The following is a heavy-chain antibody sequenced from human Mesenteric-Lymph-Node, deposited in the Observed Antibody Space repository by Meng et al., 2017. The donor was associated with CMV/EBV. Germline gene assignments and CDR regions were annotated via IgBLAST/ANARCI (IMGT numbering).Heavy chain of an antibody. CDR2: INHSGST. D-gene: IGHD5-18*01. J-gene: IGHJ6*02. CDR3: ARDLDTANMDV. CDR1: GGSFSGYY. Sequence: GSLRLSCAVYGGSFSGYYWSWIRQPPGKGLEWIGEINHSGSTNYNPSLKSRVTISVDTSKNQFSLKLSSVTAADTAVYYCARDLDTANMDVWGQGTTVTVSS. V-gene: IGHV4-34*01.